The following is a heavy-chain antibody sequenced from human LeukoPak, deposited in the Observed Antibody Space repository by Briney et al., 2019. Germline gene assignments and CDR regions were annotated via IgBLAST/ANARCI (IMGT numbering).Heavy chain of an antibody. V-gene: IGHV4-61*02. J-gene: IGHJ4*02. D-gene: IGHD3-22*01. Sequence: SETLSLTCTVSGDSISSGDYYWSWIRQPAGKGLEWIGRISSSGSTNYNPSLKSRVTISVDTSKNQFSLKLSSVTAADTAVYYCARDQGDSSGYYWPAIDYWGQGTLVTVSS. CDR1: GDSISSGDYY. CDR3: ARDQGDSSGYYWPAIDY. CDR2: ISSSGST.